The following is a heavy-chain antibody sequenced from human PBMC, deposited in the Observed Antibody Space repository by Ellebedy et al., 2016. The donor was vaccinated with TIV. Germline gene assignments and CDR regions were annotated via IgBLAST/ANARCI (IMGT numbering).Heavy chain of an antibody. V-gene: IGHV3-30-3*02. D-gene: IGHD2-2*03. CDR2: MSHDGSKT. Sequence: GGSLRLSXPAPGFIFSGYAMHWVRQAPGKGPEWVAVMSHDGSKTYYADSVKGRFTISRDNSKNTLHLQMNSLRAEDTAVYYCAEEWMRGMDVWGQGTTVTVSS. CDR3: AEEWMRGMDV. CDR1: GFIFSGYA. J-gene: IGHJ6*02.